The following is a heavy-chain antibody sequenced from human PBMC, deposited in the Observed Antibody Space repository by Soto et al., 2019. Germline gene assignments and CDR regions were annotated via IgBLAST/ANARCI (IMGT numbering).Heavy chain of an antibody. CDR3: AISTGGFGGLFVVPSDY. V-gene: IGHV3-23*01. J-gene: IGHJ4*02. CDR1: GFTYESYA. Sequence: GGSLRLSCAASGFTYESYAMSWVRQAPGKGLEWVSGINSGGTVAHYADAVKGRFAISRDNSKNTLSLEMNSLRADDTGLYYCAISTGGFGGLFVVPSDYWGQGTLVTVSS. CDR2: INSGGTVA. D-gene: IGHD3-16*02.